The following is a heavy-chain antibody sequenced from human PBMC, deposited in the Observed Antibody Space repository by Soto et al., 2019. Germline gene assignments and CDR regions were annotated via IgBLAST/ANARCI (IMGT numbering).Heavy chain of an antibody. D-gene: IGHD2-21*01. CDR3: ASGPDSTRVVWFDP. CDR2: IIPTFGTA. CDR1: GGTFSSYA. V-gene: IGHV1-69*06. Sequence: QVQLVQSGAEVKKPGSSVKVSCKASGGTFSSYAISWVRQAPGQGLEWMGGIIPTFGTANYAQKFQGRVTITADKSTSTAYMELSSLRSEDTAVYYCASGPDSTRVVWFDPWGQGTLVTVSS. J-gene: IGHJ5*02.